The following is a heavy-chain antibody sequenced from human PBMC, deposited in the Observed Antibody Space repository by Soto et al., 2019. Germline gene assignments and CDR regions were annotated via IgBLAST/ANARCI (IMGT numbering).Heavy chain of an antibody. Sequence: QLQLQESGPGLVKPSETLSLTCSVSGGSINSSSYFWGWVRQPPGKGLEWIGSIDYSGSTYYNPSLRSRVTISVDTSQNQFSLKLSSVTAADTAVFYCARHYSSGSRNWFDPWGQGTLVTVSS. CDR3: ARHYSSGSRNWFDP. D-gene: IGHD6-19*01. J-gene: IGHJ5*02. V-gene: IGHV4-39*01. CDR2: IDYSGST. CDR1: GGSINSSSYF.